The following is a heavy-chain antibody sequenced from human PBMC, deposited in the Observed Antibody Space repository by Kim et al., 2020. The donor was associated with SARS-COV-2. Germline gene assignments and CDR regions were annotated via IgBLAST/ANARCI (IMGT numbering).Heavy chain of an antibody. D-gene: IGHD2-8*02. V-gene: IGHV3-23*01. CDR2: ITPNGET. CDR3: GNPTKSGIDVTGGVH. Sequence: GGSLRLSCAASGLTFSTFSMSWVRQAPGRGLEWVSSITPNGETHYADSVRGRFTVSRDNFKNTLYLQLNNLRPEDTATYYCGNPTKSGIDVTGGVHGGQG. CDR1: GLTFSTFS. J-gene: IGHJ1*01.